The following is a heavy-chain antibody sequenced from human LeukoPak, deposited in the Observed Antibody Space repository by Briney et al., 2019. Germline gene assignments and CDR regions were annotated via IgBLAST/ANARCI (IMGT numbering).Heavy chain of an antibody. D-gene: IGHD3-10*01. J-gene: IGHJ5*02. CDR1: GFTVSSNY. V-gene: IGHV3-66*01. Sequence: PGGSLRLSCAASGFTVSSNYMSWVRQAPGKGLEWVSVIYSGGSTYYADSVKGRFIISRDNSKNTLYLQMNSLRAEDTAVYYCAREQFGELLYSNWFDPWGQGTLVTVSS. CDR2: IYSGGST. CDR3: AREQFGELLYSNWFDP.